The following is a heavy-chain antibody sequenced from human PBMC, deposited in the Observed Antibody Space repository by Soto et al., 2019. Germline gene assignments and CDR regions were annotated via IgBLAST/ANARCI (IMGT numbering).Heavy chain of an antibody. CDR2: SYHSGST. D-gene: IGHD5-12*01. CDR1: GGSISSGDYY. J-gene: IGHJ6*02. V-gene: IGHV4-30-4*01. Sequence: SETLSLTCTVSGGSISSGDYYWSWIRQPPGKGLEWIGYSYHSGSTYYNPSLKSRVTISVDTSKNQFSLKLSSVTAADTAVYYCARVLGGYSGYDYYYYYGMDVWGQGTTVTVSS. CDR3: ARVLGGYSGYDYYYYYGMDV.